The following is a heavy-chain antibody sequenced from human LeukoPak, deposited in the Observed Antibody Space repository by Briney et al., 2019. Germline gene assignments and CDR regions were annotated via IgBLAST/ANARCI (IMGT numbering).Heavy chain of an antibody. Sequence: GGSLRLSCVTSGFTFSDYFMNWIRQAPGKGLEWLSFINSDGDNIYYRDSVKGRFTISRDNAKKTLYLEMNSLTVDDTAIYYCATSRVFDFWGQGTLVAASS. J-gene: IGHJ4*02. V-gene: IGHV3-11*04. CDR1: GFTFSDYF. CDR3: ATSRVFDF. CDR2: INSDGDNI.